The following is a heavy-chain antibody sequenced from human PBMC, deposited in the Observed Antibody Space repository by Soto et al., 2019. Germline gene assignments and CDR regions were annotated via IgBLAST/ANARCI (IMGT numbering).Heavy chain of an antibody. Sequence: PGGSLRLSCAGSGFTVTNKDMSWVRQAPGKGLEWVGRIKSQNDGGTTDYAAPVRDRFTISKDDSINTLYLQMNSLQTEDTGVYFCTADLPAFIPQVDSWGQGTLVTVSS. J-gene: IGHJ4*02. V-gene: IGHV3-15*01. CDR3: TADLPAFIPQVDS. CDR1: GFTVTNKD. CDR2: IKSQNDGGTT. D-gene: IGHD3-3*02.